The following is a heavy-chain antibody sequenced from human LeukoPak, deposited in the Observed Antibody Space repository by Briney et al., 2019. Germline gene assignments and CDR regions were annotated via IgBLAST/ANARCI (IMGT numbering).Heavy chain of an antibody. V-gene: IGHV1-18*01. CDR2: ISTYTGNT. D-gene: IGHD7-27*01. CDR3: ARGELGINL. Sequence: GASVKVSCKASGYTFNTYGITWVRQAPGQGLEWMGWISTYTGNTNYTQKVQGRVNMTTDTSTSTAYMELRSLRYDDTAVYYCARGELGINLWGQGTLVTVSS. CDR1: GYTFNTYG. J-gene: IGHJ5*02.